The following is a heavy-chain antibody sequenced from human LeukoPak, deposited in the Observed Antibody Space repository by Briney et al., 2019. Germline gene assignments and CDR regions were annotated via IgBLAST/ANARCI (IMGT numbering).Heavy chain of an antibody. D-gene: IGHD4-11*01. J-gene: IGHJ4*02. Sequence: GRSLRLSCAASGFAFSSYGMHWVRQAPGKGLEWVAVISYDGNNKYYADSVKGRFTISRDNSKNTLYLQMNSLRAEDTAVYYCAKDPTVTTPGDYWGQGTLVTVSS. CDR1: GFAFSSYG. V-gene: IGHV3-30*18. CDR2: ISYDGNNK. CDR3: AKDPTVTTPGDY.